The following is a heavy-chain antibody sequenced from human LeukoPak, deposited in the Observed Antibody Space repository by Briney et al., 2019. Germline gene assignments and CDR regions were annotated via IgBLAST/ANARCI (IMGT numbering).Heavy chain of an antibody. CDR2: IYYSGST. Sequence: SETLSLTCTVSGGSISSYYWSWIRQPPGKGLEWIGYIYYSGSTNYNPSLKSRVTISVDTSKNQFSLKLSSVTAADTAVYYCARGTDPNLGYCSSTSCYGWFDPWGQGTLVTVSS. CDR1: GGSISSYY. D-gene: IGHD2-2*01. J-gene: IGHJ5*02. V-gene: IGHV4-59*01. CDR3: ARGTDPNLGYCSSTSCYGWFDP.